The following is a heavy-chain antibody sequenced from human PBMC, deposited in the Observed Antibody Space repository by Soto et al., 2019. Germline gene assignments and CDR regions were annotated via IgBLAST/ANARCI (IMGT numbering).Heavy chain of an antibody. V-gene: IGHV4-34*01. CDR2: INHSGST. J-gene: IGHJ4*02. CDR3: ARGGYFDY. CDR1: GWSVIAYY. Sequence: SLSLPVAFSGWSVIAYYSSWIRQPPGKGLEWIGEINHSGSTNYNPSLKSRVTISVDTSKNQFSLKLSSVTAADTAVYYCARGGYFDYWGQGTLVTVS.